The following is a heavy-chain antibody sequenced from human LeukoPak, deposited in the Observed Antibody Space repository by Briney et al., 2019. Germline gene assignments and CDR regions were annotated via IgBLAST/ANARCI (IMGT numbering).Heavy chain of an antibody. CDR2: IKEGGSQK. CDR1: RFTFKDYW. Sequence: GVSVTLSCAASRFTFKDYWVSWVRQSPGQGREWVVNIKEGGSQKYDEDSVRGRFTISRDNAKNSLFLQRDSLRAEDTAGYYCAKDRRFGTGYDCRGDVFDSWGQGTMVTVTS. V-gene: IGHV3-7*01. D-gene: IGHD2-8*02. CDR3: AKDRRFGTGYDCRGDVFDS. J-gene: IGHJ3*02.